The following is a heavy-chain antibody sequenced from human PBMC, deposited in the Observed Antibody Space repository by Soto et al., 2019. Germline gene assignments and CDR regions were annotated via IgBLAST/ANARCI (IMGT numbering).Heavy chain of an antibody. CDR3: ARDPPLSVLVVVATDDF. Sequence: SPRLSCEDSVFTFTNHNINSVRQAPGNVLEWVSSISSSSSFRNYADSVKGRFSISRDNDKNLVYLQMDSLRAEDTAVYYCARDPPLSVLVVVATDDFWGQGTLVTVSS. CDR2: ISSSSSFR. J-gene: IGHJ4*02. D-gene: IGHD2-21*01. CDR1: VFTFTNHN. V-gene: IGHV3-21*01.